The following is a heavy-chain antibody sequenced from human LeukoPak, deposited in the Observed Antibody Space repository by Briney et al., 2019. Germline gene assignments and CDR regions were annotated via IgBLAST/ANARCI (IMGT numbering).Heavy chain of an antibody. CDR2: IGTIISTT. Sequence: GGSLRLSCAASGFTFSFSAMHWVRQAPGKGLEWVAYIGTIISTTYYADSVKGRFTVSRDDAKNSLYLQMSSLRAEDTAVYYCARAVYDLRGQRHLPAGFDSWGQGTLVTVSS. V-gene: IGHV3-48*04. D-gene: IGHD4-17*01. CDR3: ARAVYDLRGQRHLPAGFDS. J-gene: IGHJ4*02. CDR1: GFTFSFSA.